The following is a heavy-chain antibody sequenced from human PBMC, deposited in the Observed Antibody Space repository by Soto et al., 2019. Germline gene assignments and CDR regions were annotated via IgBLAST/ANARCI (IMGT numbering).Heavy chain of an antibody. CDR3: ARDRERGYSYGRLDY. Sequence: PGGSLRLSCAASGFTFSSYGMHWVRQAPGKGLEWVAVIWYDGSNKYYADSVKGRFTISRDNSKNTLYLQMNSLRAEDTAVYYCARDRERGYSYGRLDYWGKGTLVSVSS. J-gene: IGHJ4*02. CDR1: GFTFSSYG. CDR2: IWYDGSNK. V-gene: IGHV3-33*01. D-gene: IGHD5-18*01.